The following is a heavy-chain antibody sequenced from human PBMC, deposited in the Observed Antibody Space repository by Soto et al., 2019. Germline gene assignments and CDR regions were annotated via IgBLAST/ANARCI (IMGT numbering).Heavy chain of an antibody. Sequence: PSETLSLTCAVSGCAISSSKWWSWVRQPPGKGLKWIGEIYQSGSTNYNPSLESRVRMSVDKSRNQFSLKLTSVSAADTAVYYCARASATIAAAAIFDYWGQGTLVTVSS. J-gene: IGHJ4*02. CDR3: ARASATIAAAAIFDY. CDR2: IYQSGST. CDR1: GCAISSSKW. V-gene: IGHV4-4*02. D-gene: IGHD6-13*01.